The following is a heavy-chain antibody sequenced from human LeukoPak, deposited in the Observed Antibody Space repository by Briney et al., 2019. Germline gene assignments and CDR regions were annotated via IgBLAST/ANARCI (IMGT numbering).Heavy chain of an antibody. CDR2: ITAYNGNT. CDR1: GYTFTSYS. CDR3: ASESNLVPPAYYYGMDV. J-gene: IGHJ6*02. D-gene: IGHD1-14*01. Sequence: ASVKFSCTASGYTFTSYSISWVRHAPGQGLEWMGWITAYNGNTISAQKVKGRVTMTTDTSTSTAYTELRSLKSDDTAVYYCASESNLVPPAYYYGMDVWGQGTTVTVSS. V-gene: IGHV1-18*01.